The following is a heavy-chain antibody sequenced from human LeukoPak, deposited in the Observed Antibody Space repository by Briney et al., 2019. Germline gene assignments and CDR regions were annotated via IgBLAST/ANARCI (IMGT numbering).Heavy chain of an antibody. Sequence: GGSLRLSCAASGFTFSSYGMHWVRQAPGKGLEWVAFIRYDGSNKYYADSVKGRFTISRDNSKNTLYLQMNSLRAEDTAVYYCAKDPLEYGSSFRGSWFDPWGQGTLVTVSS. J-gene: IGHJ5*02. CDR1: GFTFSSYG. D-gene: IGHD6-6*01. V-gene: IGHV3-30*02. CDR3: AKDPLEYGSSFRGSWFDP. CDR2: IRYDGSNK.